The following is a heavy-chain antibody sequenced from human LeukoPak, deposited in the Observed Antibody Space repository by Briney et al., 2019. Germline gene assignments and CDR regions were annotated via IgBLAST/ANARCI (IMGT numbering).Heavy chain of an antibody. CDR1: GFTFSSYA. D-gene: IGHD6-19*01. V-gene: IGHV3-30*04. CDR2: ISYDGTNK. CDR3: ARAYSSGWYGDFDY. Sequence: SGGSLRLSCAAPGFTFSSYAMHWVRQAPGKGLEWVAVISYDGTNKYYADSVKGRFTISRDNSKNTLYLQMNSLRAEDTAVYYCARAYSSGWYGDFDYWGQGTLVTVSS. J-gene: IGHJ4*02.